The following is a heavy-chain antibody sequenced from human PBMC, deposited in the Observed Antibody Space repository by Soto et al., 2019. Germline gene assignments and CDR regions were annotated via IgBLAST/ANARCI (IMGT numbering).Heavy chain of an antibody. CDR1: GFTFSSYG. D-gene: IGHD3-9*01. V-gene: IGHV3-33*01. Sequence: ESGGGVVQPGRSLRLSCAASGFTFSSYGMHWVRQAPGKGLEWVAVIWYDGSNKYYADSVKGRFTISRDNSKNTLFLQMNSLRAEDTAVYYCARDLAYYDILTGYYTYYYYGMDVWGQGTTVTVSS. J-gene: IGHJ6*02. CDR2: IWYDGSNK. CDR3: ARDLAYYDILTGYYTYYYYGMDV.